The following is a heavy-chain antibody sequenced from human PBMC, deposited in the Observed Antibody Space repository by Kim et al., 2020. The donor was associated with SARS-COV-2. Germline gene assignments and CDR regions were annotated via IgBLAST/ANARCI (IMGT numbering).Heavy chain of an antibody. CDR3: ASISYYDGSGYYYDRDY. J-gene: IGHJ4*02. CDR2: IYYSGST. V-gene: IGHV4-31*03. CDR1: GGSISSGGYY. Sequence: SETLSLTCTVSGGSISSGGYYWSWIRQHPGKGLEWIGYIYYSGSTYNNPSLKSRVTISVDTSKNQFSLKLSSVTAADTAVYYCASISYYDGSGYYYDRDYCGQGTLVTVSS. D-gene: IGHD3-22*01.